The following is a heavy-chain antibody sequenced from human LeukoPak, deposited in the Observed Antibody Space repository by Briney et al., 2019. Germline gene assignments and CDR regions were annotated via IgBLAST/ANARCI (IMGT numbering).Heavy chain of an antibody. J-gene: IGHJ5*02. CDR2: IIPILGIA. CDR1: GGTFSSYT. Sequence: SVKVSCKASGGTFSSYTISWVRQAPGQGLEWMGRIIPILGIANYAQKFQGRVTITADKSTSAAYMELSSLRSEDTAVYYCARGHHRYCSSTSCPNWFDPWGQGTLVTVSS. V-gene: IGHV1-69*02. CDR3: ARGHHRYCSSTSCPNWFDP. D-gene: IGHD2-2*01.